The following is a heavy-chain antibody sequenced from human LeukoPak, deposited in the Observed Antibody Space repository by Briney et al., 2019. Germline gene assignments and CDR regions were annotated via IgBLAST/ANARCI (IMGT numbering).Heavy chain of an antibody. Sequence: GGSLRLSCAVSGFTISTYAMSWVRQAPGKGLEWVSAISGSGGSTYYADSVKGRFTISRDSSKNTLYLQMNSLRAEDTAVYYCAKDGVSDYWGRGTLVTVSS. CDR1: GFTISTYA. CDR3: AKDGVSDY. V-gene: IGHV3-23*01. CDR2: ISGSGGST. D-gene: IGHD2-8*01. J-gene: IGHJ4*02.